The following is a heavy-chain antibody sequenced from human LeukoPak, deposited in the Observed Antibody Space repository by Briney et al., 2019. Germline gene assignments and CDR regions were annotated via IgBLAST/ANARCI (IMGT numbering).Heavy chain of an antibody. J-gene: IGHJ3*02. CDR2: IYYSGST. D-gene: IGHD3-22*01. V-gene: IGHV4-39*07. CDR3: ARGYYDSSGYRSDAFDI. CDR1: GGSISSSYSY. Sequence: SETLSLTCTVSGGSISSSYSYWGWIRQPPGKGLEWIGNIYYSGSTYYSPSLTSRVTVSVDTSENQFSLKLSSVTAADTAVYYCARGYYDSSGYRSDAFDIWGQGTMVTVSS.